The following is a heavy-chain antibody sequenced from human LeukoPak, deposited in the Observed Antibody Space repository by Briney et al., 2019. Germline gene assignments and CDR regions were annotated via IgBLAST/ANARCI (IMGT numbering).Heavy chain of an antibody. V-gene: IGHV1-46*01. D-gene: IGHD5-12*01. CDR1: GYTFTGYY. CDR3: ARDGNGYDPFDP. CDR2: INPSGGST. J-gene: IGHJ5*02. Sequence: GASVKVSCKASGYTFTGYYMHWVRQAPGQGLEWMGIINPSGGSTSYAQKFQGRVTMTRDTSTSTVYMELSSLRSEDTAVYYCARDGNGYDPFDPWGQGTLVTVSS.